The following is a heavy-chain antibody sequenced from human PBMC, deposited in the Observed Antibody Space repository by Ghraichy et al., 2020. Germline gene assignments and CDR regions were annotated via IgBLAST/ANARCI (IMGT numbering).Heavy chain of an antibody. D-gene: IGHD1-26*01. V-gene: IGHV3-15*01. CDR1: GFDFSNGW. Sequence: GGSLRLSCVVSGFDFSNGWLSWVRQSPGEGLEWVGRIKTKIDGEATDYAEAVRDRFVISRDDSRNTLYLQMNSLKVEDTAMYYCVTPWERGTFDLWGQGTMVTVFS. J-gene: IGHJ3*01. CDR2: IKTKIDGEAT. CDR3: VTPWERGTFDL.